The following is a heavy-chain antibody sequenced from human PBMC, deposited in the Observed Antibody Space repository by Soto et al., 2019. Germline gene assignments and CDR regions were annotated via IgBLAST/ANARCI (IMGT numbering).Heavy chain of an antibody. V-gene: IGHV3-64D*08. CDR3: VKDQIPDYSNPAYAFDI. CDR2: ISSNGGST. Sequence: GGSLRLSCSASGFTFSSYAMHWARQAPGKGLEYVSAISSNGGSTYYADSVKGRFTISRDNSKNTLYLQMSSLRAEDTAVYYCVKDQIPDYSNPAYAFDIWGQGTMVTVSS. CDR1: GFTFSSYA. D-gene: IGHD4-4*01. J-gene: IGHJ3*02.